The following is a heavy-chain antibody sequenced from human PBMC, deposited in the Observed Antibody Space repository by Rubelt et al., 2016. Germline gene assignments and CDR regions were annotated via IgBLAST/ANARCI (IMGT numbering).Heavy chain of an antibody. V-gene: IGHV4-59*01. CDR2: IYSSGST. D-gene: IGHD3-3*01. CDR1: GGSISNYY. CDR3: ASDRGPFGVALMGGFDP. Sequence: QVQPQESGPGLVKPSETLSLTCTVSGGSISNYYWSWIRQSPGKGLEWIGYIYSSGSTNYNPYLKRRVTITVKTSKNQFSLKLVLMPAADTAGDYCASDRGPFGVALMGGFDPWGQGTLVTVSS. J-gene: IGHJ5*02.